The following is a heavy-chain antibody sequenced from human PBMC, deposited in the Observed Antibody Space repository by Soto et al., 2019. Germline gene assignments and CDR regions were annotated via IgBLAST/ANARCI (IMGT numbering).Heavy chain of an antibody. CDR3: ARGRVVVPAAQYYYYYMDV. Sequence: VKVSCKASGYTFTSYAMHWVRQAPGQRLEWMGWINAGNGNTKYSQKFQGRVTITRDTSASTAYMELSSLRSEDTAVYYCARGRVVVPAAQYYYYYMDVWGKGTTVTVSS. CDR2: INAGNGNT. J-gene: IGHJ6*03. D-gene: IGHD2-2*01. V-gene: IGHV1-3*01. CDR1: GYTFTSYA.